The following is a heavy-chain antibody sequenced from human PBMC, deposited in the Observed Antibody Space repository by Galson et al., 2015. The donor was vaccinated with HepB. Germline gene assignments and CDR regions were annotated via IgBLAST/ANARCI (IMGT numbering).Heavy chain of an antibody. V-gene: IGHV5-51*01. J-gene: IGHJ3*02. Sequence: QSGAEVKQPGESLKISCKGSGYSFTSYWIAWVRQMPGKGLEWMGIIYPSDSDTTYSPSFQGQVTISADKPINTAYLQWSSLKASDSAMYYCARRLRISGWLNAFDIWGQGTMVAVSS. CDR3: ARRLRISGWLNAFDI. D-gene: IGHD6-19*01. CDR1: GYSFTSYW. CDR2: IYPSDSDT.